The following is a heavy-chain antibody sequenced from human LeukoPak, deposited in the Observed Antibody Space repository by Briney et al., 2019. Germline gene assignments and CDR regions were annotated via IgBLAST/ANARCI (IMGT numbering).Heavy chain of an antibody. J-gene: IGHJ4*02. CDR1: GGSITTTNW. D-gene: IGHD1-26*01. CDR2: VHLSGAT. Sequence: SGTLSLTCAVSGGSITTTNWWSWVRQPPGKGLEWIGEVHLSGATNYNPSLESRVSMPIDKSKNHLSLEVTSVTAADTAIYYCTRESGAFSPFGFWGQGTLLTVSS. CDR3: TRESGAFSPFGF. V-gene: IGHV4-4*02.